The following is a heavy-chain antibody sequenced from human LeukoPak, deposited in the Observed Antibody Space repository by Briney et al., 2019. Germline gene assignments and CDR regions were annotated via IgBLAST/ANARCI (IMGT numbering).Heavy chain of an antibody. CDR3: ASLDTAKQPLANH. D-gene: IGHD5-18*01. V-gene: IGHV3-7*03. CDR1: GLTVSNHW. J-gene: IGHJ5*02. Sequence: GGSLRLSCVASGLTVSNHWMSWVRQAPGKGLEWVANIREERGQEYYVDSVKGRFTISKNSAKNSLYLQMNTLRVEDTAMYYCASLDTAKQPLANHWGQGTLVTVSP. CDR2: IREERGQE.